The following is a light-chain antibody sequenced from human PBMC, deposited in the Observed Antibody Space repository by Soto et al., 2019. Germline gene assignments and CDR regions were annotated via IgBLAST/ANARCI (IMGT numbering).Light chain of an antibody. CDR3: QQYGGVPLT. Sequence: ILTQSPATLSLSLGERATLSCRASQGISNYLAWYQQKPGQAPRLLIYDASNRATGIPARFSGSGSGTDFTLTISSLEPEDCAVYYCQQYGGVPLTFGGGTKIEI. CDR2: DAS. CDR1: QGISNY. V-gene: IGKV3D-11*01. J-gene: IGKJ4*01.